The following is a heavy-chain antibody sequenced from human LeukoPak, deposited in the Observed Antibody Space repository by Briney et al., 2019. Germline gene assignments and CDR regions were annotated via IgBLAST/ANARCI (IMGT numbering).Heavy chain of an antibody. CDR3: ARLKDAVTIFDC. Sequence: PGGSLRLSCIASGFTFSNYWMSWVRQAPGKGLEWVASIMEDGSDKYYVDSVKGRFTISRDNTKNSLYVQMSSLRAEDTAVYYCARLKDAVTIFDCWGQGILVTVSS. D-gene: IGHD4-17*01. V-gene: IGHV3-7*01. J-gene: IGHJ5*01. CDR1: GFTFSNYW. CDR2: IMEDGSDK.